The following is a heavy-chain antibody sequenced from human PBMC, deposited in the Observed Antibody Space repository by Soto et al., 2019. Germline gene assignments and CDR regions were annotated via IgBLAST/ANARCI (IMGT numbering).Heavy chain of an antibody. CDR3: ARGQQGRYFDWLFPKQHYFYYPYLDV. CDR1: GGSFSCYY. V-gene: IGHV4-34*01. D-gene: IGHD3-9*01. CDR2: INHSGST. Sequence: PSETLALTCAVYGGSFSCYYWSWIRQPPGKGLEWIGEINHSGSTNYNPSLKSRVTISVDTSKNQFSLQLSSVTAADTAVYYCARGQQGRYFDWLFPKQHYFYYPYLDVWGKRTPVTVSS. J-gene: IGHJ6*03.